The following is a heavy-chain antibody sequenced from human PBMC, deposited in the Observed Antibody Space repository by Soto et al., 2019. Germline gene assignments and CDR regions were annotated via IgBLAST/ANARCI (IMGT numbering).Heavy chain of an antibody. V-gene: IGHV3-23*01. CDR2: ISDSGGSA. J-gene: IGHJ4*02. D-gene: IGHD4-17*01. CDR3: AKDVSYGGKRPYYFDY. CDR1: WFTFRNHA. Sequence: PGGSLRLSCAASWFTFRNHAMSWVRQAPGKGLEWVSGISDSGGSAYNADSVKGRFTISRDNAKSTLYLQMNSLRAEDTAVYYCAKDVSYGGKRPYYFDYWGQGTLVTVSS.